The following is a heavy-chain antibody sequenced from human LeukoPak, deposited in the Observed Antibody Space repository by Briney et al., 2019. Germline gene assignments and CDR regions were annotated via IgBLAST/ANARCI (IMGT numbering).Heavy chain of an antibody. CDR2: IYYSGST. CDR1: GGSISGSSYY. J-gene: IGHJ4*02. CDR3: ARDSRWNDVRYFDY. Sequence: SETLSLTCTVSGGSISGSSYYWGWIRQPPGKGLEWIGSIYYSGSTYYNPSLKSRVTISVDTSKNQFSLKLSSVTAADTAVYYCARDSRWNDVRYFDYWGQGTLVTVSS. D-gene: IGHD1-1*01. V-gene: IGHV4-39*07.